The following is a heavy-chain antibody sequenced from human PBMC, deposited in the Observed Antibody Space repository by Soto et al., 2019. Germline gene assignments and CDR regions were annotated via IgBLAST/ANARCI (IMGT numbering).Heavy chain of an antibody. CDR3: AKGREYYYGSGSPADY. J-gene: IGHJ4*02. Sequence: QVQLVESGGGVVQPGRSLRLSCAASGFTFSSYGMHWVRQAPGKGLEWVAVISYDGSNKYYADSVKGRFTISRDNSKNTLYLQMNSRRAEDTAVYYCAKGREYYYGSGSPADYWGQGTLVTVSS. V-gene: IGHV3-30*18. D-gene: IGHD3-10*01. CDR1: GFTFSSYG. CDR2: ISYDGSNK.